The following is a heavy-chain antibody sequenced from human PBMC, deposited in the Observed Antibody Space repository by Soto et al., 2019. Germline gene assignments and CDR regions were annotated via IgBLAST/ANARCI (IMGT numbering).Heavy chain of an antibody. CDR1: GFTFSSYA. CDR2: ISYDGSNK. Sequence: GGSLRLSCAASGFTFSSYAMHWVRPAPGKGLEWVAVISYDGSNKYYADSVKGRFTISRDNSKNTLYLQMNSLRAEDTAVYYCARDVESGSSQYYYYYYGMDVWGQGTTVTVSS. D-gene: IGHD1-26*01. V-gene: IGHV3-30-3*01. CDR3: ARDVESGSSQYYYYYYGMDV. J-gene: IGHJ6*02.